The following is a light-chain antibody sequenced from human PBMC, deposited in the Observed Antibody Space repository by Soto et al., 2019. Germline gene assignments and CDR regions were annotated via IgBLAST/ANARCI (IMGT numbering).Light chain of an antibody. CDR1: QTISSW. CDR3: QHYNSYSEA. Sequence: DIQMTHSPSALSGSVRDRVTITCRASQTISSWLAWYQQKPGKAPKLLIYKASTLKSGVPSRFSGSGSGTEFTLTISSLQPDDFATYYCQHYNSYSEAFGQGTKV. J-gene: IGKJ1*01. CDR2: KAS. V-gene: IGKV1-5*03.